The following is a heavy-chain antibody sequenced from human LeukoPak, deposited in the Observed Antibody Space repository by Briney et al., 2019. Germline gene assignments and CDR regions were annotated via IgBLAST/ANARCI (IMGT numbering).Heavy chain of an antibody. CDR3: ARSTSLGWFDP. CDR1: GGSISSGSYY. V-gene: IGHV4-61*02. Sequence: SQTLSLTCTVSGGSISSGSYYWSWIRQPAGKGLEWIGRVYTSGSTNYNPSLKSRVTISVDTSKNQFSLKLSSVTAADTAVYYCARSTSLGWFDPWGQGTLVTVSS. D-gene: IGHD5/OR15-5a*01. CDR2: VYTSGST. J-gene: IGHJ5*02.